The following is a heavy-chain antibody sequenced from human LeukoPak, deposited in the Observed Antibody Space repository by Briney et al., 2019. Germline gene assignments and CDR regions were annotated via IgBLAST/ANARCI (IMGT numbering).Heavy chain of an antibody. D-gene: IGHD2-15*01. J-gene: IGHJ4*02. CDR1: GFSFNTYG. CDR3: ANSSPGYCSGGSCYSFDY. Sequence: GGSLRLSCVASGFSFNTYGMHWVRQAPGKGPEWVAFIRNDGSKKFYADALKGRFTISRDNSKNTLYLQMNSLRAEDTAVYYCANSSPGYCSGGSCYSFDYWGQGTLVTVSS. CDR2: IRNDGSKK. V-gene: IGHV3-30*02.